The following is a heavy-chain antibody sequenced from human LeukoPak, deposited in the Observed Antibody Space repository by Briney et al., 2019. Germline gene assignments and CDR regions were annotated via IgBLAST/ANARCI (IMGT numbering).Heavy chain of an antibody. CDR2: IIPIFGTA. V-gene: IGHV1-69*13. Sequence: SVKVSCKASGGTFSSYAISWVRQAPGQGLEWMGGIIPIFGTANYAQKLQGRVTITADESTSTAYMELSSLRSEDTAVYYCARAMVFGIAAAGKGVFDYWGQGTLVTVSS. J-gene: IGHJ4*02. CDR3: ARAMVFGIAAAGKGVFDY. CDR1: GGTFSSYA. D-gene: IGHD6-13*01.